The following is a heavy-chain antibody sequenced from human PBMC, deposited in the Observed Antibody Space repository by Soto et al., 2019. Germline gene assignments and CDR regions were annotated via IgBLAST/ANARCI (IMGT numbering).Heavy chain of an antibody. V-gene: IGHV3-66*01. CDR1: GFTVSSNY. D-gene: IGHD6-19*01. Sequence: GGSLRLSCAASGFTVSSNYMSWVRQAPGKGLEWVSVIYSGGSTYYADSVKGRFTISRDNSKNTLYLQMNSLRAEDTAVYYCARDGSASIAVAGAFDYWGQGTLVTVSS. CDR2: IYSGGST. CDR3: ARDGSASIAVAGAFDY. J-gene: IGHJ4*02.